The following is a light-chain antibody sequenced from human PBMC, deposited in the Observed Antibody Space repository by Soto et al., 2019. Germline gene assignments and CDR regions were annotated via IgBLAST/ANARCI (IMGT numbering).Light chain of an antibody. Sequence: EIVLTQSPATVSLSPGDIATLSCRASQSISNFLAWYQQKPGQAPMLLVYDASVRATGIPDRFSGSGSGTDFTLTISRLAPEDFAMYYCQQRSHWPPFTFGPGTKVDL. CDR2: DAS. CDR3: QQRSHWPPFT. CDR1: QSISNF. V-gene: IGKV3-11*01. J-gene: IGKJ3*01.